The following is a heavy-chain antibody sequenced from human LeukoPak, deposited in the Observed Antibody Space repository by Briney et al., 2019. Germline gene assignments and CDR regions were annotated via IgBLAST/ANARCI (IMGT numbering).Heavy chain of an antibody. V-gene: IGHV3-9*01. J-gene: IGHJ4*02. Sequence: GRSLRLSCAASGFRIGDFAMQWVRQAPGKGLEWVAGISRNSATVGYVDSVKGRFTISRDNAKNSLYLEMNSLRPEDTALYYCVSLADFWGQGTLVTVSS. CDR1: GFRIGDFA. CDR2: ISRNSATV. CDR3: VSLADF.